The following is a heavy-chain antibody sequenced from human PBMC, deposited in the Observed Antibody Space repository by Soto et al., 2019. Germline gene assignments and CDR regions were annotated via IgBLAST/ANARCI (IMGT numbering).Heavy chain of an antibody. Sequence: EVQLLESGGGLVQPGGSLRLSCAASGFTFSSYAMSWVRQAPGKGLEWVSAISGSGGSTYYADSVKGRFTISRGNSKNRLYLKMNSLRAEDTAVYYCAKGGVDTAMVKSWYFDFWGRGTLVTVSS. D-gene: IGHD5-18*01. CDR2: ISGSGGST. CDR3: AKGGVDTAMVKSWYFDF. V-gene: IGHV3-23*01. J-gene: IGHJ2*01. CDR1: GFTFSSYA.